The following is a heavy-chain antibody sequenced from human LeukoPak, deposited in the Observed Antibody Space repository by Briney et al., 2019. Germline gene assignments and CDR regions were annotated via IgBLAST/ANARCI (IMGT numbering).Heavy chain of an antibody. D-gene: IGHD3-22*01. J-gene: IGHJ4*02. CDR3: AQIYYDSGGDFDY. CDR1: GFTFSSYA. V-gene: IGHV3-30-3*01. Sequence: GGSLRLSCAASGFTFSSYAMHWVRQAPGKGLEWVAVISYDGSNKYYADSVKGRFTISRDNSKNTLYLQMNSLRAEDTAVYYCAQIYYDSGGDFDYWGQGTLVTVSS. CDR2: ISYDGSNK.